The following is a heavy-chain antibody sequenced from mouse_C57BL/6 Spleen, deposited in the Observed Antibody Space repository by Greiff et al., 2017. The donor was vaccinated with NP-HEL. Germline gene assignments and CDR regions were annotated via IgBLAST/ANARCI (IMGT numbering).Heavy chain of an antibody. CDR1: GYSITSGYY. J-gene: IGHJ4*01. Sequence: ESGPGLVKPSQSLSLTCSVTGYSITSGYYWNWIRQFPGNKLEWMGYISYDGSNNYNPSLKNRISITRDTSKNQFFLKLNSVTTEDTATYYCAREGDGYDEESMDYWGQGTSVTVSS. CDR3: AREGDGYDEESMDY. CDR2: ISYDGSN. V-gene: IGHV3-6*01. D-gene: IGHD2-2*01.